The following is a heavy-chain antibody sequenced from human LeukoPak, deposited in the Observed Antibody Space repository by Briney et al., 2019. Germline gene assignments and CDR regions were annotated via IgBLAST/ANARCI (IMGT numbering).Heavy chain of an antibody. CDR3: ARERAAVENRAFDI. Sequence: PSETLSLTCTVSGGSISSSSYYWGWIRQPPGKGLEWIGSIYYSGSTYYNPSLKSRVTISVDTSKNQFSLKLSSVTAADTAVYYCARERAAVENRAFDIWGQGTMVTVSS. D-gene: IGHD6-19*01. CDR2: IYYSGST. V-gene: IGHV4-39*07. J-gene: IGHJ3*02. CDR1: GGSISSSSYY.